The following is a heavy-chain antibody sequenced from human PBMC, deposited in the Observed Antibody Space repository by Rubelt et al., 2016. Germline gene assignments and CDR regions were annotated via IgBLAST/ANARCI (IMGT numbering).Heavy chain of an antibody. D-gene: IGHD4-17*01. J-gene: IGHJ3*02. Sequence: AQKFQGRVTITADKSTSTAYMELSSLRSEDTAVYYCAREGKTTVTTYDAFDIWGQGTMVTVSS. V-gene: IGHV1-69*04. CDR3: AREGKTTVTTYDAFDI.